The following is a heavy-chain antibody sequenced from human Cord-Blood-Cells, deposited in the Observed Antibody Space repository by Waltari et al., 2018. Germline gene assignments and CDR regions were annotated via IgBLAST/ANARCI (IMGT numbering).Heavy chain of an antibody. J-gene: IGHJ5*02. CDR2: IYYSGST. V-gene: IGHV4-39*01. D-gene: IGHD2-15*01. CDR3: ARFGSWFDP. Sequence: QLQLQESGPGLVKPSETLSLPCTVSGGSISSSSYYWGWIHQPPGKGLEWIGSIYYSGSTYYNPSLKSRVTISVDTSKNQFSLKLSSVTAADTAVYYCARFGSWFDPWGQGTLVTVSS. CDR1: GGSISSSSYY.